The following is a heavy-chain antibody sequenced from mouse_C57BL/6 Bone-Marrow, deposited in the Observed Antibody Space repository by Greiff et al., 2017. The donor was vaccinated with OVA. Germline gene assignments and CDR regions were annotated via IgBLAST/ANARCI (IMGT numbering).Heavy chain of an antibody. CDR2: IYPGDGDT. CDR1: GYAFSSSW. J-gene: IGHJ3*01. CDR3: ARSTAQATFWFAY. Sequence: VKLQQSGPELVKPGASVKISCKASGYAFSSSWMNWVKQRPGKGLEWIGRIYPGDGDTNYNGKFKGKATLTADKSSSTAYMQLSSLTSEDSAVYFCARSTAQATFWFAYWGQGTLVTVSA. V-gene: IGHV1-82*01. D-gene: IGHD3-2*02.